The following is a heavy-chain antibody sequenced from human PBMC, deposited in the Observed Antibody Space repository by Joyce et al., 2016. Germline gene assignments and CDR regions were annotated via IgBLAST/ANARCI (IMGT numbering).Heavy chain of an antibody. D-gene: IGHD2-21*01. CDR1: GFMFSTSS. CDR2: ISGDRSFI. V-gene: IGHV3-21*02. J-gene: IGHJ6*02. Sequence: EVQLVESGGGLVKPGGSLKISCAASGFMFSTSSMSWFRQATGKGLEWVSSISGDRSFIFHADSVRGRCTVSSDNAENSLYLQMKSLRVEDTAVYFCARGGLVYDYSMDVWGQGTTVIVSS. CDR3: ARGGLVYDYSMDV.